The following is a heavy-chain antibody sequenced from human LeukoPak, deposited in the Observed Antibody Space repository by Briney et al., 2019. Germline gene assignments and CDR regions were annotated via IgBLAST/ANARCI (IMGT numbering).Heavy chain of an antibody. J-gene: IGHJ3*02. CDR2: ISSSSSNI. V-gene: IGHV3-48*01. D-gene: IGHD3-22*01. CDR1: AFTFSSYS. Sequence: GRSLTLSCAASAFTFSSYSMKWVRQPPGKGLEWVSYISSSSSNIYYADSVKGRFTISRDNAKNTLYLQMNSLRAEDTAVYYCARGGDYYDSSGLDAFDIWGQGTMVTVSS. CDR3: ARGGDYYDSSGLDAFDI.